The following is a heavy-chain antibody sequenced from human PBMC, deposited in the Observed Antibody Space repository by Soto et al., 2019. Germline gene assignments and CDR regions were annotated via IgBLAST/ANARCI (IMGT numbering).Heavy chain of an antibody. CDR3: AKRGYGRYNWFDP. V-gene: IGHV3-30*18. CDR2: ISYDGSNK. Sequence: GSLRLSCAASGFTFSSYGMHWVRQAPGKGLEWVAVISYDGSNKYYADSVKGRFTISRDNSKNTLYLQMNSLRAEDTAVYYCAKRGYGRYNWFDPWGQGTLVTVSS. J-gene: IGHJ5*02. D-gene: IGHD5-18*01. CDR1: GFTFSSYG.